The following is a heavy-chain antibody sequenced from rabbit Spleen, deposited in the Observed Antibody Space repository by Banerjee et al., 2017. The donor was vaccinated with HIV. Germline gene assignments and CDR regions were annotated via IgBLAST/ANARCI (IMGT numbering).Heavy chain of an antibody. CDR2: IAGSSSGFT. CDR1: GFSFSSSDY. Sequence: QSLEESGGDLVKPGASLTLTCTASGFSFSSSDYMCWVRQAPGKGLEWISCIAGSSSGFTYSASWAKGRFTISKTSSTTVTLQLNSLTAADTATYFCAREAYADTGGYGAAFDPWGQGTLVTVS. CDR3: AREAYADTGGYGAAFDP. V-gene: IGHV1S40*01. J-gene: IGHJ2*01. D-gene: IGHD6-1*01.